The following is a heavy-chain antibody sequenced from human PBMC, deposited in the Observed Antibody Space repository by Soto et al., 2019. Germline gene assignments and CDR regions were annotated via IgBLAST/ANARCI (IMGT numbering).Heavy chain of an antibody. Sequence: GGSLRLSCAASGFTFSGSAMHWVRQASGKGLEWVGRIRSKANSYATAYAASVKGRFTISRDDSKNTAYLQMNSLRAEDTAVYYCAKPRLVLWFGEPQDDYWGQGTLVTVSS. CDR3: AKPRLVLWFGEPQDDY. CDR1: GFTFSGSA. V-gene: IGHV3-73*01. D-gene: IGHD3-10*01. J-gene: IGHJ4*02. CDR2: IRSKANSYAT.